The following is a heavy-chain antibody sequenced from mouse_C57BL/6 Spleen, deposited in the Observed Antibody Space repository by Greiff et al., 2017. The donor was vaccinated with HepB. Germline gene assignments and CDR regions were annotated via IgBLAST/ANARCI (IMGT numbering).Heavy chain of an antibody. J-gene: IGHJ4*01. V-gene: IGHV3-6*01. CDR1: GYSITSGYY. Sequence: ESGPGLVKPSQSLSLTCSVTGYSITSGYYWNWIRQFPGNKLEWMGYISYDGSNNYNPSLKNRISITRDTSKNQFFLKLNSVTTEDTATYYCARRDYYGSSYAMDYWGQGTSVTVSS. D-gene: IGHD1-1*01. CDR3: ARRDYYGSSYAMDY. CDR2: ISYDGSN.